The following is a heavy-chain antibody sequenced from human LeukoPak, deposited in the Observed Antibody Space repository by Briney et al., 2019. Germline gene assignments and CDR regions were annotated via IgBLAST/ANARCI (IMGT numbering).Heavy chain of an antibody. CDR3: AKEAIGYSFSES. J-gene: IGHJ4*02. CDR2: IGGDATYYA. V-gene: IGHV3-23*01. D-gene: IGHD1-26*01. CDR1: GYTFRIYA. Sequence: QPGGSLRLSCAASGYTFRIYAMSWLRQAPGEGLEWVSAIGGDATYYAYYADSVKGRFTISRDNSKNMLYLQLNSLRAEDTAVYYCAKEAIGYSFSESWGQGTLVTVSS.